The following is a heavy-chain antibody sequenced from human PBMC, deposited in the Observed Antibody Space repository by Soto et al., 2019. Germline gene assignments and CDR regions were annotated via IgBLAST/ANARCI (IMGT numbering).Heavy chain of an antibody. Sequence: QVQLVQSGAEVKKPGSSVKVSCKASGGTFSSYSINWVRQAPGQGLEWMGEIIPIFGTANYAKKFQGRVTITAGESTNTAYMELSSLRSEYTAVYYCARDGGRHSGGIDYWGQGTVVTVSS. V-gene: IGHV1-69*01. CDR3: ARDGGRHSGGIDY. CDR1: GGTFSSYS. D-gene: IGHD1-26*01. J-gene: IGHJ4*02. CDR2: IIPIFGTA.